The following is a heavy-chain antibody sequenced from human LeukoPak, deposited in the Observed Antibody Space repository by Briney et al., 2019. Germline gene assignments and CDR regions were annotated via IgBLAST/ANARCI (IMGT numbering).Heavy chain of an antibody. CDR2: ISVSGGST. CDR3: ASHAYGEAGYAFDL. D-gene: IGHD4-17*01. J-gene: IGHJ3*01. Sequence: PEGTLRLSGAASGFIFSSYGMSWGRQAPGKGLKWCAAISVSGGSTYYADSVKARFTISTDNSKNTLYLQINILRAEDTAVYYCASHAYGEAGYAFDLWGQGTMVPVSS. CDR1: GFIFSSYG. V-gene: IGHV3-23*01.